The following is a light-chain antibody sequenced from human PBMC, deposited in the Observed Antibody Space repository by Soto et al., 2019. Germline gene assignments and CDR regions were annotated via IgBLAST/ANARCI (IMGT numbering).Light chain of an antibody. Sequence: DIVMTQSPDSLAVSLGERATINCKSSQSVLYSSNNKNYLAWYQQKAGQPPKLLIYWASTRESGVPDRFSGSGSGTDFTLTISSLQAEDVAVYHCQQYYSFPLAFGGGTKVEIK. CDR1: QSVLYSSNNKNY. CDR2: WAS. J-gene: IGKJ4*01. CDR3: QQYYSFPLA. V-gene: IGKV4-1*01.